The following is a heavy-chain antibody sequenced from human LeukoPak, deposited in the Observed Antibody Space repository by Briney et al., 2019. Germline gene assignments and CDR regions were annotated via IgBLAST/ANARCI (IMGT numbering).Heavy chain of an antibody. D-gene: IGHD2-15*01. J-gene: IGHJ4*02. V-gene: IGHV4-39*02. CDR2: IYYSGST. CDR1: GGSISSSSSY. Sequence: PSETLSLTCTVSGGSISSSSSYWGWIRQPPGKGLEWIGSIYYSGSTYYNPSLKSRVTISVDTSKNQFSLKLSSVTAADTAVYYCLRDQDCSGGDCQVCWGQGTLVTVSS. CDR3: LRDQDCSGGDCQVC.